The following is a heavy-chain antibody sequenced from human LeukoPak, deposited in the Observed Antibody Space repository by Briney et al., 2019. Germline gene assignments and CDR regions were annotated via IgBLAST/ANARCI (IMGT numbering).Heavy chain of an antibody. CDR2: INHSGST. Sequence: SETLSLTCAVYGGSFSGYYWSWIRQPPGKGLEWIGEINHSGSTNYNPSLKSRVTISVDTSKNQFSLKLSSVTAADTAVYYCARGVVYCSSTSCYRLLSYYYYYYMDVWGKGTTVTVSS. CDR3: ARGVVYCSSTSCYRLLSYYYYYYMDV. J-gene: IGHJ6*03. V-gene: IGHV4-34*01. D-gene: IGHD2-2*01. CDR1: GGSFSGYY.